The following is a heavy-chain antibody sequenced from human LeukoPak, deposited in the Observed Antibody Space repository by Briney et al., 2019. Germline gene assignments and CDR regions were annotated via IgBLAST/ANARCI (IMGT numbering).Heavy chain of an antibody. CDR1: GFSFSTYW. CDR3: ARDPESSSFDL. V-gene: IGHV3-7*01. D-gene: IGHD6-13*01. Sequence: GGSLRLPCAASGFSFSTYWMSWVRQTPEKGLEFVANIDQGGSVRNYMDSLKGRCTISRDNAKKSLYLEINSLRADDTAVYYCARDPESSSFDLWGRGALVTVSS. J-gene: IGHJ4*02. CDR2: IDQGGSVR.